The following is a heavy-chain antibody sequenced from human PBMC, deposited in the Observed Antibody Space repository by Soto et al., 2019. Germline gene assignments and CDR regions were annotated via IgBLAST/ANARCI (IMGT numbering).Heavy chain of an antibody. V-gene: IGHV4-34*01. Sequence: QVQLQQWGTGLLKPSETLSLTCGVNGGSFRAYYWSWIRQPPGKGLEWIGEINHSGSTNYNPSLKSRVTISVDTSKIQFSLKLSSVTAADTAVYYCARGRETTVTTFSTLSDLDYWGQGTLVTVSS. D-gene: IGHD4-17*01. J-gene: IGHJ4*02. CDR3: ARGRETTVTTFSTLSDLDY. CDR2: INHSGST. CDR1: GGSFRAYY.